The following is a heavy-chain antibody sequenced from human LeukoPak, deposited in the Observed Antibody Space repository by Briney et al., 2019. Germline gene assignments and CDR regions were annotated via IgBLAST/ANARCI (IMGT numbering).Heavy chain of an antibody. CDR3: ASGYSSSRGDY. D-gene: IGHD6-13*01. CDR1: GYTLTELS. Sequence: ASVKVSFKVSGYTLTELSMHWVRQAPGKGGEGMGGFDPEDGETIYAQKFQGRVTITEDTSTDTAYMELSSLRSEDTAVYYCASGYSSSRGDYWGQGTLVTVSS. J-gene: IGHJ4*02. CDR2: FDPEDGET. V-gene: IGHV1-24*01.